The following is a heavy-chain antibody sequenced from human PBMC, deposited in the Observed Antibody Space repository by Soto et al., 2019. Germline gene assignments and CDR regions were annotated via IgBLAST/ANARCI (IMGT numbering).Heavy chain of an antibody. V-gene: IGHV3-33*01. J-gene: IGHJ3*02. CDR3: AREGGIAVAGPLGAFDI. CDR1: GFTFSSYG. D-gene: IGHD6-19*01. Sequence: PGGSLRLSCAASGFTFSSYGMHWVRQAPGKGLEWVAVIWYDGSNKYYADSVKGRFTISRDNSKNTLYLQMNSLRAEDTAVYYCAREGGIAVAGPLGAFDIWGQGTMVTVSS. CDR2: IWYDGSNK.